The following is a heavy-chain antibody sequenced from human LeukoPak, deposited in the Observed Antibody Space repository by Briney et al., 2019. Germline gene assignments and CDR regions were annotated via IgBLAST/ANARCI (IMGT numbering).Heavy chain of an antibody. D-gene: IGHD4-17*01. CDR2: ISYDGSTK. CDR1: GFTFSSYG. V-gene: IGHV3-30*18. CDR3: AKERARTVEDGDCFDY. Sequence: GGSLRLSCAASGFTFSSYGMHWVRQAPGKGLEWVAVISYDGSTKYYADSVKGRFTISRDNSKNTLYLQMTSLRAEDTALYYCAKERARTVEDGDCFDYWGQGTPVTVSS. J-gene: IGHJ4*02.